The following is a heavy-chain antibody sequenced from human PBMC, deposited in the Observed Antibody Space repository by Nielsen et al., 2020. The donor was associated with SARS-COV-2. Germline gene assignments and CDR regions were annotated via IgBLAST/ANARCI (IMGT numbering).Heavy chain of an antibody. CDR1: GGSFTAYY. CDR3: AGGFYDSRGYNLVY. CDR2: INHSGDT. J-gene: IGHJ4*02. V-gene: IGHV4-34*01. Sequence: SETLSFTCAVSGGSFTAYYWSWIRQPPGKGLEWIGEINHSGDTNNNPSLRSRVTVSRDTSKNQFSLKLSSVTAADTAVYYCAGGFYDSRGYNLVYWGQGTLVTVSS. D-gene: IGHD3-22*01.